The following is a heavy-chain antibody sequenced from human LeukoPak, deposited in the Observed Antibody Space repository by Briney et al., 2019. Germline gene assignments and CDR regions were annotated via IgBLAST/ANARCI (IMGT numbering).Heavy chain of an antibody. CDR2: IYPGDSDT. CDR3: ARPQWELEPYYFDY. J-gene: IGHJ4*02. Sequence: GESLKISCEGSGYSFTTYWIGWVRQMPGKGLEWMGIIYPGDSDTRYSPSFQGQVTISADKSISTAYLQWSSLEASDTAMYYCARPQWELEPYYFDYWGQGTLVTVSS. CDR1: GYSFTTYW. V-gene: IGHV5-51*01. D-gene: IGHD1-26*01.